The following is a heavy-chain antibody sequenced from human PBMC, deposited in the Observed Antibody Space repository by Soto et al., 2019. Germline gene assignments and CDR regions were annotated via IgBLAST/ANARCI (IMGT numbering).Heavy chain of an antibody. V-gene: IGHV5-51*01. Sequence: GESLKISCQTSGYTFTNYWIGWVRQMPGGGLEWLGLIFPRDFDVRYSPSFEGQVTISADRSTATAFLQWLSLEASDSALYFWARLVPLLQPIDSWGQGTPVTVSS. J-gene: IGHJ5*01. CDR2: IFPRDFDV. CDR1: GYTFTNYW. CDR3: ARLVPLLQPIDS. D-gene: IGHD4-4*01.